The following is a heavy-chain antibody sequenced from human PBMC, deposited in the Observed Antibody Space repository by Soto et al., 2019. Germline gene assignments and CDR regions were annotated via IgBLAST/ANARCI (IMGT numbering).Heavy chain of an antibody. Sequence: SETLSLTCAVSGYSISSGYYWGWIRQPPGKGLEWIGSIYHSGSTYYNPSLKSRVTISVDTSKNQFSLKLSSVTAADTAVHYCARETYDGSGSYYNVHWFDPWGQGTLVTVSS. CDR1: GYSISSGYY. CDR2: IYHSGST. V-gene: IGHV4-38-2*02. J-gene: IGHJ5*02. D-gene: IGHD3-10*01. CDR3: ARETYDGSGSYYNVHWFDP.